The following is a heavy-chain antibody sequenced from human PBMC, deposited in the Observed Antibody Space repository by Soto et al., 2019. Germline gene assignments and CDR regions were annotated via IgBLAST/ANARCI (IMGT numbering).Heavy chain of an antibody. J-gene: IGHJ4*02. CDR1: GGSINTAGYY. CDR3: AITLRTGARTIDF. Sequence: SETLSLTCNVTGGSINTAGYYWSWIRQVPGKGLEWIGYIFYSGSAYYHPSLKSRASISVDRSKNQFSLKVNSVTAADTAVYYFAITLRTGARTIDFSGQATLVTRFS. D-gene: IGHD1-1*01. CDR2: IFYSGSA. V-gene: IGHV4-31*03.